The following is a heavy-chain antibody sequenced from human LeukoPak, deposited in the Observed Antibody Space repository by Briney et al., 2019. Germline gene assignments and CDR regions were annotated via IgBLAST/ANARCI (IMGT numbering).Heavy chain of an antibody. V-gene: IGHV4-34*01. CDR3: ARGRVYSNYVRYFDY. CDR2: INHSGST. D-gene: IGHD4-4*01. Sequence: SETLSLTCAVYGGSFSGYYWSWIRQPPGKGLEWIGEINHSGSTNYNPSLKSRVAISVDTSKNQFSLKLSSVTAADTAVYYCARGRVYSNYVRYFDYWGQGTLVTVSS. CDR1: GGSFSGYY. J-gene: IGHJ4*02.